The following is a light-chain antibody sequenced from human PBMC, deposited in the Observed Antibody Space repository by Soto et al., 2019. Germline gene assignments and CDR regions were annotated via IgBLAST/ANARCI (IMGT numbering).Light chain of an antibody. CDR1: RSVSSY. CDR2: DAS. V-gene: IGKV3-11*01. CDR3: LQRSNWQYT. Sequence: EIVLTQSPATLSLSPGERATLSCRASRSVSSYLAWYQQKPGQAPRLLIYDASNRVTGIPARFSGSGSGTDFTLTISSLEPEDFAVYYCLQRSNWQYTFGQGTKVEIK. J-gene: IGKJ2*01.